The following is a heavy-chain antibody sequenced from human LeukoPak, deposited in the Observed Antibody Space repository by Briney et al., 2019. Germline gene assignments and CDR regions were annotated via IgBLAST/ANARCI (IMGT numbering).Heavy chain of an antibody. CDR1: GDSISSYY. CDR3: ARGRRLMSSAEIDY. D-gene: IGHD6-25*01. Sequence: PSETLSLTCTVSGDSISSYYWSWIRQPPGKGLEWIGYIYYSGSTNYNPSLKSRVTISVDTSKNQFSLKLSSVTAADTAVYYCARGRRLMSSAEIDYWGQGTLVTVSS. CDR2: IYYSGST. V-gene: IGHV4-59*01. J-gene: IGHJ4*02.